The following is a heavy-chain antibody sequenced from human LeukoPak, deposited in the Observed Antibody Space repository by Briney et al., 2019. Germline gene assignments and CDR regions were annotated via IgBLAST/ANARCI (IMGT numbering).Heavy chain of an antibody. V-gene: IGHV4-39*01. CDR2: IYYSGST. D-gene: IGHD6-19*01. J-gene: IGHJ3*02. CDR3: ARALAATDAFDI. CDR1: GGSISSSSYY. Sequence: KPSGTLSLTCTVSGGSISSSSYYWGWIRQPPGKGLEWIGSIYYSGSTYYNPSLKSRVTISVDTSKNQFSLKLSSVTAADTAVYYCARALAATDAFDIWGQGTMVTVSS.